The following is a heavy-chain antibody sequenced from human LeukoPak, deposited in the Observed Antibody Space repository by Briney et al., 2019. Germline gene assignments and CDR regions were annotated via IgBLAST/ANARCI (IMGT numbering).Heavy chain of an antibody. V-gene: IGHV3-21*01. D-gene: IGHD2/OR15-2a*01. J-gene: IGHJ5*02. Sequence: GGSLSLSCAASGFTFSTSTMSGFRQPPGKGLEWVSSISGSSDHIYYADSVKGRFTISRDNARYSLYLQMNSLRAEDTAAYYCARIPNSAPFPNWFDPWGQGVLVTVSS. CDR3: ARIPNSAPFPNWFDP. CDR2: ISGSSDHI. CDR1: GFTFSTST.